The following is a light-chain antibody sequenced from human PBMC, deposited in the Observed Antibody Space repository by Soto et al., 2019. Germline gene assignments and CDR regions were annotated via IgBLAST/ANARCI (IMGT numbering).Light chain of an antibody. V-gene: IGKV3-15*01. Sequence: EIVMTQSPATLSVSPGERATLSCRASQSVSSNLAWYQQKPGQAPRLLIYGASTRATGIPARFSGSGSGTEFTLTISSLQYEDFAVYYCQQYNNWPGTFGQGTTLEIK. CDR3: QQYNNWPGT. J-gene: IGKJ2*01. CDR2: GAS. CDR1: QSVSSN.